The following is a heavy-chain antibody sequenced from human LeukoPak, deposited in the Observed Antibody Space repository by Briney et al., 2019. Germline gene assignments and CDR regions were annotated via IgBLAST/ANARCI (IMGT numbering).Heavy chain of an antibody. V-gene: IGHV4-34*01. CDR1: GGSFSGYY. Sequence: SETLSLTCAVYGGSFSGYYWSWIRQPPGKGLERIGEINHSGSTNYNPSLKSRVTISVDTSKNQFSLKLSSVTAADTAVYYCARATATVDYWGQGTLVTVSS. J-gene: IGHJ4*02. D-gene: IGHD2-21*02. CDR2: INHSGST. CDR3: ARATATVDY.